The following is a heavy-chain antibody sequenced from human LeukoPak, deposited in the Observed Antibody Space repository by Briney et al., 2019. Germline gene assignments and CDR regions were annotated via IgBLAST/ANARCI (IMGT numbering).Heavy chain of an antibody. CDR2: VSTGSNYI. CDR1: GFTFSSYS. Sequence: GGSLRLSCTASGFTFSSYSLNWVRQAPGKGLEWVSSVSTGSNYIYYADSVKGRFTISRDNDKNSLYLQMNSLRVEDTAVYYCARPTTVVTPHDAFDIWGQGTMVTVSS. J-gene: IGHJ3*02. CDR3: ARPTTVVTPHDAFDI. V-gene: IGHV3-21*01. D-gene: IGHD4-23*01.